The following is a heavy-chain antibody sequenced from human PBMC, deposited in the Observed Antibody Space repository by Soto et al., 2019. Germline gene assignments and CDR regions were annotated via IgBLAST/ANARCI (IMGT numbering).Heavy chain of an antibody. J-gene: IGHJ5*02. CDR3: ARGYSSGWYGNWFDP. D-gene: IGHD6-19*01. V-gene: IGHV1-8*02. Sequence: GASVTVSCKSSGGTFSSYASSWVRQATGQGLEWMGWMNPNSGSTGYAQKFQGRVTMTRNTSISTAYMELSSLRSEDTAVYYCARGYSSGWYGNWFDPWGQGTLVTVSS. CDR1: GGTFSSYA. CDR2: MNPNSGST.